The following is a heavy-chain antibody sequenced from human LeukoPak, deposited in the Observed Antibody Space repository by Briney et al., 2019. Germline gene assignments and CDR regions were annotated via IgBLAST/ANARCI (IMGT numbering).Heavy chain of an antibody. CDR2: ISSTSSYM. Sequence: GGSLRLSCAASGFTFSSYNMNWVRQAPGKGPEGVSSISSTSSYMYYADSVKGRFTISRDNAKNSLYLQMNSLRAEDTAVYYCAELGITMIGGVWGKGTTVTISS. J-gene: IGHJ6*04. D-gene: IGHD3-10*02. CDR3: AELGITMIGGV. V-gene: IGHV3-21*01. CDR1: GFTFSSYN.